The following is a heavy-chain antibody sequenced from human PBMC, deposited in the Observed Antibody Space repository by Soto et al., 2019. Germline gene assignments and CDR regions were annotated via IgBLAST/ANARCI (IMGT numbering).Heavy chain of an antibody. J-gene: IGHJ6*02. CDR1: VYTFTSYG. V-gene: IGHV1-18*01. D-gene: IGHD3-10*01. CDR3: ARVSTVWFGAYYYGMDV. CDR2: ISAYNGNT. Sequence: QVQLVQSGAEVKKPGASVKVSCKASVYTFTSYGINWVRQAPGQGLEWMGWISAYNGNTNYAPKLQGRVTMTTDTSTTTAYMELRSLRSDDTAVYYCARVSTVWFGAYYYGMDVWGQGTTVTVSS.